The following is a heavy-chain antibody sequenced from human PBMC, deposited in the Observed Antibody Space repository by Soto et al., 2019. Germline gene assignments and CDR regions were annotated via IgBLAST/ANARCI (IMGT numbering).Heavy chain of an antibody. CDR1: GFTFSSYA. D-gene: IGHD2-8*02. J-gene: IGHJ4*02. CDR2: TSYDGSNK. Sequence: GGSLRLSCAASGFTFSSYAMHWVRQAPGKGLEWVAVTSYDGSNKYYADSVKGRVTISVDTSKNQFSLKLTSVTAADTAVYYCARDKITGLFDYWGQGTLVTVSS. CDR3: ARDKITGLFDY. V-gene: IGHV3-30-3*01.